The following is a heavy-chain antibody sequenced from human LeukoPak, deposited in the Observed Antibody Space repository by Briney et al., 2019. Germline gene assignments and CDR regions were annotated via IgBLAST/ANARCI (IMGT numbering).Heavy chain of an antibody. CDR1: GGSFSGYY. Sequence: PSETLSLTCAVYGGSFSGYYWSWIRQPPGKGLEWIGEINHSGSTNYNPSLKSRVTISVDTSKKQVSLKLSSVTAADTALYFCASHRGYDYFDSWGQGTLVTVSS. CDR2: INHSGST. V-gene: IGHV4-34*01. D-gene: IGHD5-12*01. J-gene: IGHJ4*02. CDR3: ASHRGYDYFDS.